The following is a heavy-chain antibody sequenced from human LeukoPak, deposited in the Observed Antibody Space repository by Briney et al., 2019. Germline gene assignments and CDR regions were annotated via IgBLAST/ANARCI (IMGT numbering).Heavy chain of an antibody. J-gene: IGHJ3*02. CDR1: GYSISSGYY. CDR2: IYHSGST. Sequence: SETLSLTCAVSGYSISSGYYWGWIRQPPGKGLEWIGSIYHSGSTYYNPSLKSRVPISVDTSKNQFSLKLSSVTAADTAVYYCARDGTVIYAFDIWGQGTMVTVSS. D-gene: IGHD3-16*02. CDR3: ARDGTVIYAFDI. V-gene: IGHV4-38-2*02.